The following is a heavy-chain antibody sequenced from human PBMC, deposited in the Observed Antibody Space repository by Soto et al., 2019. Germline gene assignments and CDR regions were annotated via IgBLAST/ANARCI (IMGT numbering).Heavy chain of an antibody. V-gene: IGHV1-69*13. J-gene: IGHJ4*02. Sequence: SVKVSCKASGGTLNNYAINWVRQAPGQGLEWMGGILPVSAPPDYAQKFQGRVSITADHSTSTVYMELSRLKSDDTAVYFCANDSNYYVSNSFWGQGTLVTVSS. CDR2: ILPVSAPP. CDR1: GGTLNNYA. CDR3: ANDSNYYVSNSF. D-gene: IGHD3-10*02.